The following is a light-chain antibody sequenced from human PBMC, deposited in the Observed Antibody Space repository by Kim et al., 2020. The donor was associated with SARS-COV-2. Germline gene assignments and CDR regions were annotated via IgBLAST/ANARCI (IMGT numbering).Light chain of an antibody. Sequence: SYDLTQPLSVSVALGQTARITCGGNNIGSKNVHWYQQKPGQAPVLVIYRDSNRPSGIPERFSGSNSGNTATLTISRAQAGDEADYYCQVWDSSTVVFGGG. CDR2: RDS. V-gene: IGLV3-9*01. CDR3: QVWDSSTVV. J-gene: IGLJ2*01. CDR1: NIGSKN.